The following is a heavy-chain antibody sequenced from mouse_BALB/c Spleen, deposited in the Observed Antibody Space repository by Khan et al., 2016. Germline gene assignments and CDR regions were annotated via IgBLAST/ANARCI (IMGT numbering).Heavy chain of an antibody. CDR3: AIGGDYVGFAS. D-gene: IGHD2-13*01. V-gene: IGHV9-3-1*01. CDR1: GYTFTNYG. CDR2: INTYTGES. J-gene: IGHJ3*01. Sequence: QIQLVQSGPELKKPGETVKISCKASGYTFTNYGMNWVKQAPGKGLKWMGWINTYTGESTYADDFKGRFAISLQTSASTAYLQINNLKNEDTAAYFCAIGGDYVGFASWGQGTLVTVSA.